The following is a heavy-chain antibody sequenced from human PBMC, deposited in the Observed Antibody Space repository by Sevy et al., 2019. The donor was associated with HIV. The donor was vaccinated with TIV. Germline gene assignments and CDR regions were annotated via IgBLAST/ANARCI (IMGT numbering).Heavy chain of an antibody. CDR3: AKDKGIVGATDAFDI. D-gene: IGHD1-26*01. J-gene: IGHJ3*02. CDR1: GFTFDDYA. V-gene: IGHV3-9*01. Sequence: GGSLRLSCAASGFTFDDYAMHWVRQAPGKGLEWVSGISWNSGSIGYADSVKGRFTISRDNAKNSLYLQMNSRRAEDTALYYCAKDKGIVGATDAFDIWGQGTMVTVSS. CDR2: ISWNSGSI.